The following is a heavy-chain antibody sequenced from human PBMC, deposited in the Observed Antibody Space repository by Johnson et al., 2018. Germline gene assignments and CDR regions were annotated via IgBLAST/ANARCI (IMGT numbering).Heavy chain of an antibody. D-gene: IGHD1-7*01. V-gene: IGHV3-74*02. CDR2: INSDGSST. CDR3: ARVRNWELYYYYYMDV. J-gene: IGHJ6*03. Sequence: VQLVESGGGLVQXGGSLRLSCAASGFTFSSYWMHWVRQAPGKGLVWVSRINSDGSSTSYADSVKGRFTISRDNAKNTLYLQMNRLRGEDTAVYYCARVRNWELYYYYYMDVWGKGTTVTVSS. CDR1: GFTFSSYW.